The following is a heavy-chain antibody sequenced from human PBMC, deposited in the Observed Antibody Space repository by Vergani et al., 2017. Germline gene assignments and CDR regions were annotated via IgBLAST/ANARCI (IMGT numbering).Heavy chain of an antibody. D-gene: IGHD4-11*01. CDR3: ARVNTETNGHHYYYYYMDV. CDR2: IDHTGRP. V-gene: IGHV4-34*01. CDR1: GGSFTSYH. Sequence: QVQLQQWGGGLLKPSETLSLTCVVNGGSFTSYHWTWIRQSPGEGLEWVGDIDHTGRPDYNPSLKSRLTMSVNKSRNQFSLTLNSVTATDTALYFCARVNTETNGHHYYYYYMDVWGQGTPVTVSS. J-gene: IGHJ6*03.